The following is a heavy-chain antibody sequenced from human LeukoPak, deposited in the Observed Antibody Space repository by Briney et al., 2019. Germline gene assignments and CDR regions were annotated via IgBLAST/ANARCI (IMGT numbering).Heavy chain of an antibody. CDR2: ISYDGGNK. CDR1: GFTFSSYG. V-gene: IGHV3-30*03. Sequence: GGSLRLSCAASGFTFSSYGMHWVRQAPGKGLEWVAVISYDGGNKYYADSVKGRFTISRDNSKNTLYLQMNSLRAEDTAVYYCARVPSSTSEHGWGQGTLVTVSS. D-gene: IGHD2-2*01. CDR3: ARVPSSTSEHG. J-gene: IGHJ4*02.